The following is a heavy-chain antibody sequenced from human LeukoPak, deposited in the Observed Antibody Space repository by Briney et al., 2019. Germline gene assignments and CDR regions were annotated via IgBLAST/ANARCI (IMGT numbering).Heavy chain of an antibody. D-gene: IGHD1-1*01. V-gene: IGHV1-18*01. CDR3: SRSDLGTFTAGAFNY. CDR2: ISGYQDST. CDR1: VYTFTTDG. J-gene: IGHJ4*02. Sequence: ASLKVSCKTSVYTFTTDGITSGRQAPGHRLERMGRISGYQDSTKYAQNFQGRVTMTIDTSTSTAYMDLRSLRSDDTAIYFCSRSDLGTFTAGAFNYWGQGTMVAVSS.